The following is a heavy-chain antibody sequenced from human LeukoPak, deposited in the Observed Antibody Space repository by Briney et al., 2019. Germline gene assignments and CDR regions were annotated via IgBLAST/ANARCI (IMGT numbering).Heavy chain of an antibody. CDR3: TKEDLGYCSSTSCSFDY. CDR1: GFTFSSYA. D-gene: IGHD2-2*01. Sequence: GRSLRLSCAASGFTFSSYAMHWVRQAPGKGLEWVAVISYDGSNKYYADSVKGRFTISRDNSKNTLYLQMNSLRAEDTAVYYCTKEDLGYCSSTSCSFDYWGQGTLVTVSS. CDR2: ISYDGSNK. V-gene: IGHV3-30-3*01. J-gene: IGHJ4*02.